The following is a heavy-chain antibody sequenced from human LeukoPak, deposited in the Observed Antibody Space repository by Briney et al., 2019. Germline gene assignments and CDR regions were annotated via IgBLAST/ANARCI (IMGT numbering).Heavy chain of an antibody. CDR2: IYNSGST. J-gene: IGHJ4*02. D-gene: IGHD1-26*01. V-gene: IGHV4-59*01. CDR3: ARIYSGNYFDY. CDR1: GGSISSDC. Sequence: SETLPLTCSVSGGSISSDCWSWIRQPPGKGLEWIGYIYNSGSTNYNPSLKSRVTMSVDTSKKQFSLKLSSVTAADTAVYYCARIYSGNYFDYWGQGTLVTVSS.